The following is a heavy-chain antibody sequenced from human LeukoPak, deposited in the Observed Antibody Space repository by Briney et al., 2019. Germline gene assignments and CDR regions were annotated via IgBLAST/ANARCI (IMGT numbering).Heavy chain of an antibody. D-gene: IGHD3-10*01. CDR2: ISSSGSTK. V-gene: IGHV3-48*03. J-gene: IGHJ4*03. CDR3: ARWHNDASGSSF. CDR1: RITFSSYE. Sequence: GGSLCLSCVASRITFSSYEMNWVRQAPGKGLEWVSYISSSGSTKYYADSVKGRFTISRDNAKNSLYLQMNSLRAEDTAVYYCARWHNDASGSSFWGQGTPVHVFS.